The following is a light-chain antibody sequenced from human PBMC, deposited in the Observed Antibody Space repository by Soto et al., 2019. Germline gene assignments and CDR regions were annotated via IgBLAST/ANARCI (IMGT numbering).Light chain of an antibody. J-gene: IGLJ2*01. V-gene: IGLV1-44*01. Sequence: QSVLTQPPSVSGTPGQRVSISCSGSSSNIGSNTVNWYQQLPGTAPKLLIYNNNQRPSGVPDRFSGSKSGTSASLAISGLRSEDEADYYCATWDDSLNAVVFGGGTKLTVL. CDR3: ATWDDSLNAVV. CDR1: SSNIGSNT. CDR2: NNN.